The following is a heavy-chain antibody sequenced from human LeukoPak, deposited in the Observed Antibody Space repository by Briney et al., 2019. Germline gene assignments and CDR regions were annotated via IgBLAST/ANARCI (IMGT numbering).Heavy chain of an antibody. D-gene: IGHD3-10*01. CDR3: AKYRGPGPDWENYFDY. CDR2: ISYDGSNK. V-gene: IGHV3-30*18. CDR1: GFTFSSYG. Sequence: PGGSLRLSCAASGFTFSSYGMHWVRQAPGKGLEWVAVISYDGSNKYYADSVKGRFTISRDNSKNTLYLQMNSLRAEDTAVYYCAKYRGPGPDWENYFDYWGQGTLVTVSS. J-gene: IGHJ4*02.